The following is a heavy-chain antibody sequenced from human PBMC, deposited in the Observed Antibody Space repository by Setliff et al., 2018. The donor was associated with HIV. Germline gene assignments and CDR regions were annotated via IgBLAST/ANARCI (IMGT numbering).Heavy chain of an antibody. CDR3: ARDSGGYCSSMSCPGLFDP. CDR1: RSTFNSHT. J-gene: IGHJ5*02. CDR2: IIPILGVA. D-gene: IGHD2-2*01. Sequence: GASVKVSCKASRSTFNSHTINWVRQAPGQGLDWMGRIIPILGVANYAQRFQGKVTITADKSTSTAYMELSSLRSEDTAVYYCARDSGGYCSSMSCPGLFDPWGQGTLVTVSS. V-gene: IGHV1-69*04.